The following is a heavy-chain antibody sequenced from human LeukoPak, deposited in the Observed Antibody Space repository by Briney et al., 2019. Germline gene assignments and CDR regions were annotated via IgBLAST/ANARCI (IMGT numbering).Heavy chain of an antibody. D-gene: IGHD2-2*01. CDR3: AGDPVGYCSSTSCYPNYYYYGMDV. CDR2: IWYDGSNK. CDR1: GFTFSSYG. J-gene: IGHJ6*02. Sequence: GRSLRLSCAASGFTFSSYGMHWVRQAPGKGLEWVAVIWYDGSNKYYADSVKGRFTISRDNSKNTLYLQMNSLRAEDTAVYYCAGDPVGYCSSTSCYPNYYYYGMDVWGQGTTVTVSS. V-gene: IGHV3-33*01.